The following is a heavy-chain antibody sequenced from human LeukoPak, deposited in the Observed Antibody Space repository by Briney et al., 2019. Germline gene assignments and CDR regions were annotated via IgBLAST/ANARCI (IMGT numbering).Heavy chain of an antibody. CDR3: ATGSSSSSIFH. Sequence: GASVKVSCKASGGTFSSYAISWVRQAPGQGLEWMGRIIPILGIANYAQKFQGRVTITADKSTSTAYMELSSLRSEDTAVYYCATGSSSSSIFHWGQGTLVTVSS. V-gene: IGHV1-69*04. CDR2: IIPILGIA. D-gene: IGHD6-6*01. CDR1: GGTFSSYA. J-gene: IGHJ4*02.